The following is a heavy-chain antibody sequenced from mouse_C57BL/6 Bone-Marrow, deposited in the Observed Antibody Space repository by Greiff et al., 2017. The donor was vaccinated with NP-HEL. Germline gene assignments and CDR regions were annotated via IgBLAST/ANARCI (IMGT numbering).Heavy chain of an antibody. CDR3: ARGIYYGRSYWYFDV. CDR2: ISSGSSTL. J-gene: IGHJ1*03. D-gene: IGHD1-1*01. Sequence: EVKLVESGGGLVKPGGSLKLSCAASGFTFSDYGMHWVRQAPEKGLEWVAYISSGSSTLYYADTVKGRFTISRDNAKNTLFLQMTILRSEDTAMYYCARGIYYGRSYWYFDVWGTGTTVTVSS. V-gene: IGHV5-17*01. CDR1: GFTFSDYG.